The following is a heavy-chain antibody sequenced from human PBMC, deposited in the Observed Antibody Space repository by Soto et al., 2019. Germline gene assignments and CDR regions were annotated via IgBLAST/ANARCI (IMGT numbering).Heavy chain of an antibody. V-gene: IGHV3-30*18. J-gene: IGHJ3*02. CDR3: AKEEWEQEGDAFDI. CDR1: GFTSSSYG. Sequence: AGGSLRLSCAASGFTSSSYGMHWVRQAPGKGLEWVAVISYDGSNKYYADSVKGRFTISRDNSKNTLYLQMNSLRAEDTAVYYCAKEEWEQEGDAFDIWGQGTMVTVSS. D-gene: IGHD1-26*01. CDR2: ISYDGSNK.